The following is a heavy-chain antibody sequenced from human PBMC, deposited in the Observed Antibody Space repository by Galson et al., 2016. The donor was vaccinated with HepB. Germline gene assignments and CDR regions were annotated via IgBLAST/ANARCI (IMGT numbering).Heavy chain of an antibody. D-gene: IGHD3-3*02. CDR3: ARDVSDYDYYGLDV. J-gene: IGHJ6*02. CDR2: IGHDGIEK. CDR1: GFTFTDYW. Sequence: SLRLSCAASGFTFTDYWVTWVRQAPGKGLEWVANIGHDGIEKYYADSVKGRFTISRDNAKNSVYLQMNSLRAEDTAVYYCARDVSDYDYYGLDVWGQGTTVTVSS. V-gene: IGHV3-7*01.